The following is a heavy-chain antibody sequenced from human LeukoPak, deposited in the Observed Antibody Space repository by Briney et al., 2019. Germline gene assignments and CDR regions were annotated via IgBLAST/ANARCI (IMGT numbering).Heavy chain of an antibody. V-gene: IGHV5-51*01. D-gene: IGHD4/OR15-4a*01. CDR2: IYPRDSDT. J-gene: IGHJ4*02. CDR1: GYSFTTNW. CDR3: ARQVPFDY. Sequence: GESLKISCKASGYSFTTNWTGWGRQLPGKGLEWMGIIYPRDSDTRYSPSFQGQVTISADNSISTAYLQLRSLKASDTAIYYCARQVPFDYWGQGTLVTVSS.